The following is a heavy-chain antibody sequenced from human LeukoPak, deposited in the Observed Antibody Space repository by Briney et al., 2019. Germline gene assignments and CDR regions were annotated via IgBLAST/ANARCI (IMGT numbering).Heavy chain of an antibody. Sequence: PSETLSLTCTVSGGSISSSSYYWGWIRQPPGKGLEWIGSIYYSGSTYYNPSLKSRVTISVDTSKNQFSLKLSSVTAADTAVYYCASLYGDYGGSGDYWGQGTLVTVSS. CDR2: IYYSGST. V-gene: IGHV4-39*01. D-gene: IGHD4-17*01. CDR1: GGSISSSSYY. J-gene: IGHJ4*02. CDR3: ASLYGDYGGSGDY.